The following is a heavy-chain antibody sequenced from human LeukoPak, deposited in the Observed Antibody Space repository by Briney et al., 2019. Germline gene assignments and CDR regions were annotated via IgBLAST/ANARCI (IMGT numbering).Heavy chain of an antibody. CDR3: ARAGIIVSAAAHY. D-gene: IGHD2-2*01. V-gene: IGHV3-21*01. CDR1: GFAFSSYS. J-gene: IGHJ4*02. CDR2: ISSSSSYI. Sequence: KPGGSLRLSCAASGFAFSSYSMNWVRQAPGKGLEWVSSISSSSSYIYYADSVKGRFTISRDNAKNSLYLQMNSLRAEDTAVYYCARAGIIVSAAAHYWGQGTLVTVSS.